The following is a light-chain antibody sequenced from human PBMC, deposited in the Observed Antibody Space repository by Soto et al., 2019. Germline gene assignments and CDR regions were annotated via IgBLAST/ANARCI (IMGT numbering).Light chain of an antibody. CDR1: SSNIGSNT. CDR2: SNN. Sequence: QSVLTQPPSASGTPGQRVTISCSGSSSNIGSNTVNWYQQLPGTAPKLLIYSNNQRPSGVPDQFSGSKSGTSASLAISGLQSEDEADFYCAAWADSLNVPVYVFGTGTKVTVL. J-gene: IGLJ1*01. CDR3: AAWADSLNVPVYV. V-gene: IGLV1-44*01.